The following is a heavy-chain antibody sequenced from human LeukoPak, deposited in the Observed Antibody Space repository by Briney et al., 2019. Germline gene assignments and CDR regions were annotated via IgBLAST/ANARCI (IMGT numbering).Heavy chain of an antibody. D-gene: IGHD3-22*01. CDR2: ISGSGGST. Sequence: PGGSLRLSCAASGFTFSSYGMSWVRQAPGKGLEWVSAISGSGGSTYYADSVKGRFTISRDNPKNTLYLQMNSLRAEDTAVYYCAKSPYYYDSSGYFDYWGQGTLVTVSS. CDR3: AKSPYYYDSSGYFDY. V-gene: IGHV3-23*01. CDR1: GFTFSSYG. J-gene: IGHJ4*02.